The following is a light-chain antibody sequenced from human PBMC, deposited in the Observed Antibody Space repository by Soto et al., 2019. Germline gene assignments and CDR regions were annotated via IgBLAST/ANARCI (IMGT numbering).Light chain of an antibody. Sequence: QSALTQPRSVSGSPGQSVTISCTGTSSDVGGYNYVSWYQQHPGKAPKLMIYDVSKRPSGVPDRFSGSKSGNTASLTISGLQAEYGADYSCCSYAGSYTLVFGGGTQLTVL. CDR1: SSDVGGYNY. CDR2: DVS. V-gene: IGLV2-11*01. J-gene: IGLJ7*01. CDR3: CSYAGSYTLV.